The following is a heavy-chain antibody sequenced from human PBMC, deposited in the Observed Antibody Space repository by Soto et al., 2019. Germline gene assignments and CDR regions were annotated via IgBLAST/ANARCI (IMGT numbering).Heavy chain of an antibody. Sequence: SETLSLTCTVSGGSISSGGYYWSWIRQHPGKGLEWIGYIYYSGSTYYNPSLESRVTISVDTSKNQFSLKLSSVTAADTAVYYCARVSRHFTEADYGDHFDYWGQGTLVTVSS. CDR2: IYYSGST. V-gene: IGHV4-31*03. CDR1: GGSISSGGYY. J-gene: IGHJ4*02. CDR3: ARVSRHFTEADYGDHFDY. D-gene: IGHD4-17*01.